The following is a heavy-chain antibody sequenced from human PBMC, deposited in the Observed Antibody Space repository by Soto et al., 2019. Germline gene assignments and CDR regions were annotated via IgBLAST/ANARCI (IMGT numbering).Heavy chain of an antibody. V-gene: IGHV1-69*02. Sequence: QVQLVQAGAEVKKPGSSVKVSCKASGGTFSSYTISWVRQAPGQGLEWMGRIIPILCIANYAQKFQGRVTITADKSTSTVYIELSSLRSEDTAVYYCERSIVRGVTPGYGGQGTLVTVSS. J-gene: IGHJ4*02. CDR1: GGTFSSYT. CDR2: IIPILCIA. D-gene: IGHD3-10*01. CDR3: ERSIVRGVTPGY.